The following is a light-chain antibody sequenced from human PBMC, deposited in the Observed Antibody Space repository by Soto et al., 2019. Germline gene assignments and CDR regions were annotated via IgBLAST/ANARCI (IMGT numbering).Light chain of an antibody. CDR2: VGTGGSVG. Sequence: QSVLTQPPSASASLGASVTLTCTLSSGYSNYKVDWYQQRPGKGPRFVMRVGTGGSVGSKGDGIPDRFSVLGSGLNRYLTIKNIQEEDESDYHCGADHGSGSNFVYVFGTGTKVTVL. J-gene: IGLJ1*01. CDR3: GADHGSGSNFVYV. V-gene: IGLV9-49*01. CDR1: SGYSNYK.